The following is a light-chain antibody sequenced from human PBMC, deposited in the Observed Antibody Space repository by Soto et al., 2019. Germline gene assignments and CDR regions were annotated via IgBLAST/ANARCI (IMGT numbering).Light chain of an antibody. CDR1: SSDVGGYNY. CDR3: SSYTSSSTPYV. Sequence: QSALTQPASVSGSPGQSITISCTGTSSDVGGYNYVSWYQQHPGNAPKLLIYEVSNRPSGVSDRFSGSKSGNTASLSISGLQAEDDADYFCSSYTSSSTPYVFGTGTKLTVL. CDR2: EVS. V-gene: IGLV2-14*01. J-gene: IGLJ1*01.